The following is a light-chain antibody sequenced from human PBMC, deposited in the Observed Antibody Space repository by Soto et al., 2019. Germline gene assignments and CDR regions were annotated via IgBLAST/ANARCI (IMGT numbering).Light chain of an antibody. CDR1: QSVSSN. J-gene: IGKJ1*01. Sequence: EIVMTQSQATLSVSPGERATLSCRASQSVSSNLAWYQQKPGQAPRLLIYGASTRATGIPARFSGSGSGTEFTLTISSLQSEDVAVYYCQQYGYSPWTFGQGTKVDIK. CDR3: QQYGYSPWT. V-gene: IGKV3-15*01. CDR2: GAS.